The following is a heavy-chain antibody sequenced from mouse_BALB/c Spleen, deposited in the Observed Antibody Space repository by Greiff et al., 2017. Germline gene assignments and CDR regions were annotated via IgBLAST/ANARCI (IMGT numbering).Heavy chain of an antibody. CDR3: ARDYRYDERTFAY. CDR1: GFTFSSYG. Sequence: EVMLVESGGDLVKPGGSLKLSCAASGFTFSSYGMSWVRQTPDKRLEWVATISSGGSYTYYPDSVKGRFTISRDNAKNTLYLQMSSLKSEDTAMYYCARDYRYDERTFAYWGQGTLVTVSA. V-gene: IGHV5-6*01. CDR2: ISSGGSYT. J-gene: IGHJ3*01. D-gene: IGHD2-14*01.